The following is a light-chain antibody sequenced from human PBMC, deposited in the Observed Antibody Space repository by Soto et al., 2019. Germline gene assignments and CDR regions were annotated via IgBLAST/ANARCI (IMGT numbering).Light chain of an antibody. CDR2: GAS. J-gene: IGKJ4*01. Sequence: EIVLTQSPGTLSLSPGERATLSCRASQSVSSSYLAWYQQKPGQAPRLLIYGASSRATGIPDRFSGSGSGTAFTPTISRLEPEDFAVYYCQQYGSSPLTFGGGTKVEIK. V-gene: IGKV3-20*01. CDR1: QSVSSSY. CDR3: QQYGSSPLT.